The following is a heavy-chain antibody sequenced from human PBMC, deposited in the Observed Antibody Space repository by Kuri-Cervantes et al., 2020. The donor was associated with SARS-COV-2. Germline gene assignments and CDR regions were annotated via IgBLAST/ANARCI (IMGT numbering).Heavy chain of an antibody. D-gene: IGHD2-2*01. CDR3: ARGLRGVVPAAITVDY. Sequence: SETLSLTCAVYGGSFSGYYWSWIRQPPGKGLEWIGEINHSGSANYNPSLKSRVTISVDTSKNQFSLKLSSVTAADTAVYYCARGLRGVVPAAITVDYWGQGTLVTVSS. V-gene: IGHV4-34*01. CDR2: INHSGSA. CDR1: GGSFSGYY. J-gene: IGHJ4*02.